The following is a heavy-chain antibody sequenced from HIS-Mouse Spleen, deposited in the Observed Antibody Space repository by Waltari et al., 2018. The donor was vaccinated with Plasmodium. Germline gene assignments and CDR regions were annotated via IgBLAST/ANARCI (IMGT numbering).Heavy chain of an antibody. CDR2: IGRGSSYI. J-gene: IGHJ4*02. V-gene: IGHV3-21*01. CDR3: ARDRSAAALLGY. Sequence: EVQLVESGGGLVKPGGSLRLSCAASGFTFSSYSMNWVRQAPGKGREWVSSIGRGSSYIYYADSVKGRFTISRDNAKNSLYLQMNSRRAEDTAVYYCARDRSAAALLGYWGQGTLVTVSS. D-gene: IGHD6-13*01. CDR1: GFTFSSYS.